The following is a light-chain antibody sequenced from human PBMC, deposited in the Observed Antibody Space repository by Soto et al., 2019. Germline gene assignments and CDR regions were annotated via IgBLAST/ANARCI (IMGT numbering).Light chain of an antibody. Sequence: QSVLTQPASVSGSPGQSITISCTGTSSDIGGYKYVSWYQQSPGKAPKRMIYEGTQRPSGVSARFSASKFGNTASLTISGLQSEDEGDYYCCSYGGLGSFLVFGGGTKLTVL. J-gene: IGLJ2*01. V-gene: IGLV2-23*03. CDR3: CSYGGLGSFLV. CDR2: EGT. CDR1: SSDIGGYKY.